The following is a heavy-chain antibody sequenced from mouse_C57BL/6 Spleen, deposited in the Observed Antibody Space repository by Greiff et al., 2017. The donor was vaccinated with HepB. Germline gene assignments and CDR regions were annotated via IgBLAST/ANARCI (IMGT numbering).Heavy chain of an antibody. CDR1: GYTFTSYW. CDR2: IDPSDSYT. Sequence: QVQLQQPGAELVKPGASVKLSCKASGYTFTSYWMQWVKQRPGQGLEWIGEIDPSDSYTTYNQKFKGKATLTVDTSSSTAYMQLSSLTSEDAAVYYCARDYYGSKDYFDYWGQGTTLTVSS. J-gene: IGHJ2*01. D-gene: IGHD1-1*01. CDR3: ARDYYGSKDYFDY. V-gene: IGHV1-50*01.